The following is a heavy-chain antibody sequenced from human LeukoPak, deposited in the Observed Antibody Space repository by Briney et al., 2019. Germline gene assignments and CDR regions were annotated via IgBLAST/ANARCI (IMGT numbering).Heavy chain of an antibody. Sequence: PGGSLRLSCAASGFTFSSYGMSWVRQAPGKGLEWVSAISGSGGSTYYADSVKGRFTISRDNSKNTLYLQMNSLRAEDTAVYYCAKLPNRVDAFDIWGQGTMVTVSS. CDR2: ISGSGGST. D-gene: IGHD1-14*01. CDR3: AKLPNRVDAFDI. J-gene: IGHJ3*02. V-gene: IGHV3-23*01. CDR1: GFTFSSYG.